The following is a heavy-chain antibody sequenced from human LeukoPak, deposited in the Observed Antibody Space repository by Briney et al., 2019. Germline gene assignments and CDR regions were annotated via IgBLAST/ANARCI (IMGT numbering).Heavy chain of an antibody. CDR2: IIPIFGTA. CDR1: GYTFTSYA. D-gene: IGHD3-3*01. Sequence: SVKVSCKASGYTFTSYAISWVRQAPGQGLEWMGGIIPIFGTANYAQKFQGRVTITADESTSTAYMELSSLRPEDTAVYYCARGRHWSGYYKAFDYWGQGTLVTVSS. J-gene: IGHJ4*02. V-gene: IGHV1-69*13. CDR3: ARGRHWSGYYKAFDY.